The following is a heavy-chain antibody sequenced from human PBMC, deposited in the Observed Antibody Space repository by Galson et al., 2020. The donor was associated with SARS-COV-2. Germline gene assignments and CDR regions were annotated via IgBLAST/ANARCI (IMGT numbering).Heavy chain of an antibody. J-gene: IGHJ4*02. D-gene: IGHD1-1*01. V-gene: IGHV4-61*01. CDR2: LYSSGTV. CDR1: GGSVSSGSYY. Sequence: SETLSLTCAVSGGSVSSGSYYWSWVRQPPGQGLEWIGRLYSSGTVNYNPSLKSRLTMSVDTSKNQFSLRLNSVTAADTAVYYCARGHHGSYSDYWGQGSLVTISS. CDR3: ARGHHGSYSDY.